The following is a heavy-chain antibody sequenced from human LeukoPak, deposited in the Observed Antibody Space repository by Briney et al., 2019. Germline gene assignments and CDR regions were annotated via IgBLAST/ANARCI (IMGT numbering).Heavy chain of an antibody. Sequence: SQTLSLTCAISGDSVSSNSAPCNWIRQSPSRGLEWLGRTYYRSKWFTDYAVSVKSRITINSDTSKNQFSLQLNSVTPEDTAVYYCARANERYIGNIASRPFDYWGQGTLVTVSS. V-gene: IGHV6-1*01. CDR1: GDSVSSNSAP. CDR2: TYYRSKWFT. CDR3: ARANERYIGNIASRPFDY. D-gene: IGHD6-6*01. J-gene: IGHJ4*02.